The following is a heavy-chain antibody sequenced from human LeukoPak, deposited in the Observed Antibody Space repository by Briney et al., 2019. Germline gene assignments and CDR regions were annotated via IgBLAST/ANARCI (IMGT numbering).Heavy chain of an antibody. CDR1: GDSISSTSYY. V-gene: IGHV4-39*01. D-gene: IGHD3-10*01. CDR2: IYYGGTT. CDR3: ARQRGALVRGELGY. Sequence: SETLSLTCSVSGDSISSTSYYWGWIRQPPGKGLERIGSIYYGGTTYYNPSLKSRITISLDTSNNQFSLKLSSVTAADTAMYYCARQRGALVRGELGYWGQGTLVTVSS. J-gene: IGHJ4*02.